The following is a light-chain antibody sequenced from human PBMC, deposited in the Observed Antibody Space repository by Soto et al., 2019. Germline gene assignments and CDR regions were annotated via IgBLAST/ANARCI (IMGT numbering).Light chain of an antibody. V-gene: IGKV3-15*01. J-gene: IGKJ1*01. CDR1: QSVSSN. Sequence: EIVMTQSPATLSVSPGERATLSCRASQSVSSNLAWYQQKPGQAPRLLIYGASTRATGIPARFSGSGSGTEFTLTISILQSEDFAVYYCQQYWTFGQGTKVEIK. CDR3: QQYWT. CDR2: GAS.